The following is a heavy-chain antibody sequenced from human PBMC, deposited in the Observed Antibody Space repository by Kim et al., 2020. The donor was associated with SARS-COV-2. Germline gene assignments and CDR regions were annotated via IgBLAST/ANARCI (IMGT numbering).Heavy chain of an antibody. V-gene: IGHV3-30*07. CDR3: ARDSSTTGTKGPDY. D-gene: IGHD1-1*01. J-gene: IGHJ4*02. Sequence: ADSGKGRFTSSRDNSKNTLYLQMNSMRAEDTAVYYCARDSSTTGTKGPDYWGQGTLVTVSS.